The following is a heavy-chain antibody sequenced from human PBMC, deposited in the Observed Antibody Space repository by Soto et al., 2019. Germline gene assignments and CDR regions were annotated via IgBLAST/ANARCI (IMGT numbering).Heavy chain of an antibody. CDR3: ARRLYYDYIWGSYRYTNSFYP. Sequence: QVQLQQWGAGLLKPSETLSLTCAVYGGSFSGYYWSWIRQPPGKGLELIGEINHSGSTKYNPSLRSRVTRSLDSTKNQFSLKLSSVTAADTAVYYCARRLYYDYIWGSYRYTNSFYPWGQGTLVTVSS. CDR1: GGSFSGYY. D-gene: IGHD3-16*02. V-gene: IGHV4-34*01. J-gene: IGHJ5*02. CDR2: INHSGST.